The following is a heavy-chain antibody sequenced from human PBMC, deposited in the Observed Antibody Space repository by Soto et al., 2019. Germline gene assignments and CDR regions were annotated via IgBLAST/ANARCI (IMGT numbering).Heavy chain of an antibody. CDR3: ARANLSVGVAASGRDGFDY. CDR1: GYTLTSYA. J-gene: IGHJ4*02. CDR2: INAGNGNT. V-gene: IGHV1-3*01. Sequence: ASVKVSCKASGYTLTSYAMHWVRQAPGQRLEWMGWINAGNGNTKYSQKFQGRVTITRDTSASTAYMELSSLRSEDTAVYSCARANLSVGVAASGRDGFDYWGQGTLVTVSS. D-gene: IGHD2-15*01.